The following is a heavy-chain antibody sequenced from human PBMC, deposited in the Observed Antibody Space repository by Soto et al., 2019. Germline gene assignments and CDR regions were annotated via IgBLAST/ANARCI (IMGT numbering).Heavy chain of an antibody. CDR3: AKWGDYDFWSGYPNNYFDY. CDR1: GFTFCSYA. Sequence: GGSLRLSYAASGFTFCSYAMGWVRQAPGKGLEWVSALSGNGGSTYYADSVKGRFTISRDNSKNTLYLQMNSLRAEDTAVYYRAKWGDYDFWSGYPNNYFDYWGQGTLVTVSS. J-gene: IGHJ4*02. CDR2: LSGNGGST. D-gene: IGHD3-3*01. V-gene: IGHV3-23*01.